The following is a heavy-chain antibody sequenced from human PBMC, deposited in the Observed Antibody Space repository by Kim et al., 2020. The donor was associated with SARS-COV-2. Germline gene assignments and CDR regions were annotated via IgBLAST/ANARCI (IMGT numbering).Heavy chain of an antibody. J-gene: IGHJ4*02. CDR2: IHTSTGIP. CDR1: GYSFTSYP. V-gene: IGHV7-4-1*02. CDR3: ARGTIGAAAFHFDH. D-gene: IGHD2-15*01. Sequence: ASVKVSCKASGYSFTSYPVNWVRQAPGQGLEWMGWIHTSTGIPTYAQAFTGRLVLSLDTSVSTAFLQISSLETDDTAVYYCARGTIGAAAFHFDHWGLGTLVTVSS.